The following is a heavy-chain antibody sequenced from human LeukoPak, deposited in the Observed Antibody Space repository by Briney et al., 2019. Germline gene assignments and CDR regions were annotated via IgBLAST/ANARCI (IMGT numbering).Heavy chain of an antibody. V-gene: IGHV3-21*01. CDR1: GFTFSGYA. D-gene: IGHD2-15*01. CDR2: ISSSSSYI. Sequence: GGSLRLSCAASGFTFSGYAMSWVRQAPGKGLEWVSSISSSSSYIYYADSVKGRFTISRDNAKNSLYLQMNSLRAEDMAVYYCAREWPEVPMAYCSGGSCGPYYYYGMDVWGQGTTVTVPS. J-gene: IGHJ6*02. CDR3: AREWPEVPMAYCSGGSCGPYYYYGMDV.